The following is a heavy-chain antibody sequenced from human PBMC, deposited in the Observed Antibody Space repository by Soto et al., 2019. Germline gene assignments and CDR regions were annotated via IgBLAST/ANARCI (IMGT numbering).Heavy chain of an antibody. D-gene: IGHD5-18*01. CDR2: ISSNGGST. CDR3: VAGYSYGYGGFDY. V-gene: IGHV3-64D*08. CDR1: GFTFSSYA. Sequence: GGSLRLSCSASGFTFSSYAMHWVRQAPGKGLEYVSAISSNGGSTYYADSVKGRFTISRDNSKNTLYLQMSSLRAEDTAVYYCVAGYSYGYGGFDYWGQGTLVTVSS. J-gene: IGHJ4*02.